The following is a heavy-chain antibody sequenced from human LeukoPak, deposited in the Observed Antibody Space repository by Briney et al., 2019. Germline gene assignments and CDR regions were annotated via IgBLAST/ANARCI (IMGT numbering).Heavy chain of an antibody. V-gene: IGHV1-2*02. CDR3: ARPVLTGDIRFDY. CDR1: GYTFTGYD. J-gene: IGHJ4*02. CDR2: INHNSGGT. Sequence: ASVKVSCKASGYTFTGYDMHWVRQAPGQGLEWMGWINHNSGGTNYAQKFQGRVTMTRDTSISTAYMELSRLRSDDTAVYYCARPVLTGDIRFDYWGQGTLVTVSS. D-gene: IGHD7-27*01.